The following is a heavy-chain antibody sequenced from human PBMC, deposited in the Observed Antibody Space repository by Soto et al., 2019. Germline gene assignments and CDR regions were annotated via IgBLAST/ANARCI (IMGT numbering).Heavy chain of an antibody. Sequence: GGSLRLSCAASGFTFTNYAMTWVRQTPGKGLEWVSGISASGGLKYYADSVRGRFTVSRDNSKNILYLQMDNLRDEDTALYYCAREVGAPSGWLDPWGQGTQVTVSS. CDR3: AREVGAPSGWLDP. CDR2: ISASGGLK. V-gene: IGHV3-23*01. J-gene: IGHJ5*02. D-gene: IGHD1-26*01. CDR1: GFTFTNYA.